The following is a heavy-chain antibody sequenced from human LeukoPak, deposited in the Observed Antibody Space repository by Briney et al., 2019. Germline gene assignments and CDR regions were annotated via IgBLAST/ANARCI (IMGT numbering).Heavy chain of an antibody. CDR3: ARDHPEEQWLVHYYYYGMDV. J-gene: IGHJ6*02. CDR1: GYTFTSYG. V-gene: IGHV1-18*01. Sequence: GASVKVSCKASGYTFTSYGISWVRQAPGQGLEWMGCISAYNGNTNYAQKLQGRVTMTTDTSTSTAYMELRSLRPDDTAVYYCARDHPEEQWLVHYYYYGMDVWGQGTTVTVSS. D-gene: IGHD6-19*01. CDR2: ISAYNGNT.